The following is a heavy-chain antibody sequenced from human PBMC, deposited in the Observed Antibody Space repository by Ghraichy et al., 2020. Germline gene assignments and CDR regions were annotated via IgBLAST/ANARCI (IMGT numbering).Heavy chain of an antibody. D-gene: IGHD3-3*01. CDR1: GGSISSYY. J-gene: IGHJ6*03. CDR3: ARVHYDFWSAIYGTPYYYYYYYMDV. V-gene: IGHV4-59*01. CDR2: IYYSGST. Sequence: SETLSLTCTVSGGSISSYYWSWIRQPPGKGLEWIGYIYYSGSTNYNPSLKSRVTISVDTSKNQFSLKLSSVTAADTAVYYCARVHYDFWSAIYGTPYYYYYYYMDVWGKGTTVTVSS.